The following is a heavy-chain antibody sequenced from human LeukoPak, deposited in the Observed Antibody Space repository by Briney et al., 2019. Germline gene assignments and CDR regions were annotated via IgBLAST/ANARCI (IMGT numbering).Heavy chain of an antibody. CDR3: AKPARTDAFDI. CDR1: GFTFNNYA. Sequence: GGSLRLSCAASGFTFNNYAMNWVRQAPGKGLEWVSSISGSGGNTYYADSVKGRFTISRDNSKNTLYRQMNSLRAEDTAVYYCAKPARTDAFDIWGKGTMITVSS. V-gene: IGHV3-23*01. J-gene: IGHJ3*02. D-gene: IGHD1-14*01. CDR2: ISGSGGNT.